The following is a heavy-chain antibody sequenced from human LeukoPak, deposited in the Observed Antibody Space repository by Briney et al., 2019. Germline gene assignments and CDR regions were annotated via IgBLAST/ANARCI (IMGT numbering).Heavy chain of an antibody. J-gene: IGHJ4*02. D-gene: IGHD3-9*01. V-gene: IGHV3-21*06. Sequence: GGSLRLSCAASGFTFSTYNMNWVRQAPGKGLEWVSSITSGGGYAYYADSVKGRFTTSRDNAKNSLSLRLDSLRAEDTAVYYCARGHYDVLTSSYKWTPDYWGQGTLVTVSS. CDR2: ITSGGGYA. CDR3: ARGHYDVLTSSYKWTPDY. CDR1: GFTFSTYN.